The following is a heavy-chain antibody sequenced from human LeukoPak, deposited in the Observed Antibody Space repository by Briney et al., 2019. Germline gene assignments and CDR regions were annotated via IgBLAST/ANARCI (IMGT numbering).Heavy chain of an antibody. V-gene: IGHV3-23*01. CDR3: AKVPDGREANWFDP. D-gene: IGHD1-14*01. J-gene: IGHJ5*02. CDR1: GFTFSSYA. CDR2: ISGSGGGT. Sequence: GGSLRLSCAASGFTFSSYAMSWVRQAPGKGLEWVSAISGSGGGTYYADSVKGRFTISRDNSKNTLYLQMNSLRAEDTAVYYCAKVPDGREANWFDPWGQGTLVTVSS.